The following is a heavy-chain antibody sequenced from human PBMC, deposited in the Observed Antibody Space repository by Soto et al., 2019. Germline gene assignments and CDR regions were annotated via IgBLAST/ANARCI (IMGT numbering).Heavy chain of an antibody. V-gene: IGHV3-23*01. CDR3: AKDPSSGFAMENYFDY. D-gene: IGHD3-10*01. J-gene: IGHJ4*02. CDR2: ISGSSTST. CDR1: GFTFSSYA. Sequence: EVQLSGSGGGLVQLGGSLRLSCAASGFTFSSYAMSWVRQAPGKGLEWVSAISGSSTSTYYADSVKGRFTISRDNSKNTLYLQMNSLRAEDTAVYYCAKDPSSGFAMENYFDYWCQGTLVTVSS.